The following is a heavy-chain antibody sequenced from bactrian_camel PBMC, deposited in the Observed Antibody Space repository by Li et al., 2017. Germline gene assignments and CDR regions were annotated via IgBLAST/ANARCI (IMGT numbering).Heavy chain of an antibody. CDR3: ATKTLPYPSGRYYFGGYNY. V-gene: IGHV3S55*01. D-gene: IGHD2*01. J-gene: IGHJ4*01. CDR1: GDPVGTCT. CDR2: IGRSST. Sequence: HVQLVESGGGSVQAGGSLRLSCAVFGDPVGTCTMPWYRQAPGKERELVSNIGRSSTYYSDSVKGRFTISQDNTKNTVYLQMDNLKPEDTAMYYCATKTLPYPSGRYYFGGYNYWGQGTQVTVS.